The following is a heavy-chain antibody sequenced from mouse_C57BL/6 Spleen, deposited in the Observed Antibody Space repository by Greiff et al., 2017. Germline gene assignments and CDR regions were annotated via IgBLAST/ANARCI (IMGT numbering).Heavy chain of an antibody. V-gene: IGHV1-64*01. CDR1: GYTFTSYW. CDR2: IHPNSGST. CDR3: AMIYYYGSSSRYFDV. J-gene: IGHJ1*03. Sequence: QVQLKQPGAELVKPGASVKLSCKASGYTFTSYWMHWVKQRPGQGLEWIGMIHPNSGSTNYNEKFKSKATLTVDKSSSTAYMQLSSLTSEDSAVYYCAMIYYYGSSSRYFDVWGTGTTVTVSS. D-gene: IGHD1-1*01.